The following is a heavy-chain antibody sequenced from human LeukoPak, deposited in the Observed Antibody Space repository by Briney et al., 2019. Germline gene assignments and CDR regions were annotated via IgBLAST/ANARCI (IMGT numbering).Heavy chain of an antibody. Sequence: PGGSLRLSCATSGFTFRTNGMHWVRQAPGKGLEWVAYILYDGSRTYYADSVQGRFSISRDNSKNTVDLQISSLRGEDTAVYYCVKDWTWAFDYWGQGTLVTVSS. CDR1: GFTFRTNG. D-gene: IGHD1-1*01. CDR2: ILYDGSRT. J-gene: IGHJ4*02. V-gene: IGHV3-30*02. CDR3: VKDWTWAFDY.